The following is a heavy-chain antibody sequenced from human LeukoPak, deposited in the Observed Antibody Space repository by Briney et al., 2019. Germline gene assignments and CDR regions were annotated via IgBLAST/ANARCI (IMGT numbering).Heavy chain of an antibody. D-gene: IGHD5-18*01. Sequence: PGRSLRLSCAASGFTFSTYAMSWVRQAPGKGLEWVSSFSGSGGSTYYADSVKGRFTISRDNSKNTLYLQMNSLRAEDTAVYYCAKDLGMQVWFPLWGQGTLVTVSS. CDR1: GFTFSTYA. V-gene: IGHV3-23*01. CDR2: FSGSGGST. J-gene: IGHJ4*02. CDR3: AKDLGMQVWFPL.